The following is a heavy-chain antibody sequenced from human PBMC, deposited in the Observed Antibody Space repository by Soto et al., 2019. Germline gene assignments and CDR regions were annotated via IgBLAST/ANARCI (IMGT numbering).Heavy chain of an antibody. D-gene: IGHD6-6*01. V-gene: IGHV1-8*01. J-gene: IGHJ6*02. Sequence: ASVKVSCKASGYTFTSYYINWVRQATGQGLEWMGWMNPNSGNTGYAQKFQGRVTMTRNTSISTAYMELSSLRSEDTAVYYCARGAYSSSSPSSHYYYYGMDVWGQGTTVTVSS. CDR2: MNPNSGNT. CDR3: ARGAYSSSSPSSHYYYYGMDV. CDR1: GYTFTSYY.